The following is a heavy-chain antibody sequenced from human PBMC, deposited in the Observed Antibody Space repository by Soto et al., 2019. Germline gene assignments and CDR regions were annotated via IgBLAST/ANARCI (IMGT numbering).Heavy chain of an antibody. J-gene: IGHJ6*02. V-gene: IGHV1-8*01. CDR2: MNPNSGNT. D-gene: IGHD6-19*01. CDR3: ARGTYSSGWLSYYYYYGMDV. CDR1: GYTFTSYD. Sequence: VASVKVSCKXSGYTFTSYDINWVRQATGQGLEWMGWMNPNSGNTGYAQKFQGRVTMTRNTSISTAYMELSSLRSEDTAVYYCARGTYSSGWLSYYYYYGMDVWGQGTTVTVSS.